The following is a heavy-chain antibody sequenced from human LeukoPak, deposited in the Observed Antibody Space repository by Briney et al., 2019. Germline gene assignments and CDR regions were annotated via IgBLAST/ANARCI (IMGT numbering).Heavy chain of an antibody. CDR2: IKGDGIST. V-gene: IGHV3-74*01. CDR1: GFDFSSNW. CDR3: ARGRQQWVHGMDV. J-gene: IGHJ6*02. Sequence: GGSLRLSCAASGFDFSSNWMHWVRHAPGQGLVWVSRIKGDGISTNYADSVKGRFTISRDNAKNSLYLQMNSLRDEDTAVYYCARGRQQWVHGMDVWGQGTTVTVSS. D-gene: IGHD6-19*01.